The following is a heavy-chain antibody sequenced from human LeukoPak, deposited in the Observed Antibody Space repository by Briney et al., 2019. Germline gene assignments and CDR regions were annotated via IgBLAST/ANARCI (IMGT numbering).Heavy chain of an antibody. J-gene: IGHJ4*02. CDR1: GFTFSDYA. CDR3: AKGSRSNGYYIDY. CDR2: ISGSGDTT. D-gene: IGHD6-6*01. Sequence: GGSLRLSCAASGFTFSDYAMTWVRQAPGKGLEWVSAISGSGDTTYYADSVKGRFTISRDNSKNTGYLQLNSLRAEDTAVYYCAKGSRSNGYYIDYWVQGTLVTVSS. V-gene: IGHV3-23*01.